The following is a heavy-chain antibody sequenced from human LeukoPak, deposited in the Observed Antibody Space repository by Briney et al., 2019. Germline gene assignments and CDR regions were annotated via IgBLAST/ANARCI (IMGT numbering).Heavy chain of an antibody. CDR2: ISYSGNT. CDR3: ARQSDNGGYPRLFDY. D-gene: IGHD3-22*01. Sequence: PSETLSLTCTVSGGSISSRSYFWGWIRQPPGKGLEWIGTISYSGNTYYNPSLKSRVTVSVDTSKNQFSLKLTSVTAADAAVYYCARQSDNGGYPRLFDYWGQGTLVTVSS. V-gene: IGHV4-39*01. CDR1: GGSISSRSYF. J-gene: IGHJ4*02.